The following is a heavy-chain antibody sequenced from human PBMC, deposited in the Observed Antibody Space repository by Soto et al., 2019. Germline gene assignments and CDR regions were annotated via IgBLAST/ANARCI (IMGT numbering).Heavy chain of an antibody. D-gene: IGHD6-25*01. CDR1: GFTFSSYG. CDR3: TRSGRSTYYYGIDV. J-gene: IGHJ6*02. CDR2: INSDGRST. V-gene: IGHV3-74*01. Sequence: EVQLVESGGGLVQPGGSLRLSCAASGFTFSSYGMHWVRQAPGKGLVWVSRINSDGRSTNYADSVKGRFTISRDNARNTLFLQMHSLRAEDTAVYYCTRSGRSTYYYGIDVWGQGTMVTVSS.